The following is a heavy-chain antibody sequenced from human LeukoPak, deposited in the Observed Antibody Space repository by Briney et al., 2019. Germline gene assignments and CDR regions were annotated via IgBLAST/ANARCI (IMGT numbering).Heavy chain of an antibody. J-gene: IGHJ3*02. D-gene: IGHD3-10*01. CDR1: GFTFSTYW. Sequence: PGGSLRLSCAASGFTFSTYWVHWVRQAPGKGLEWVAVIWYDGSNKYYADSVKGRFTVSRDNSKNTLDLQMSSLRAEDTAVYYCAREQYGSDDALDIWGQGTLVTVSS. CDR2: IWYDGSNK. V-gene: IGHV3-33*08. CDR3: AREQYGSDDALDI.